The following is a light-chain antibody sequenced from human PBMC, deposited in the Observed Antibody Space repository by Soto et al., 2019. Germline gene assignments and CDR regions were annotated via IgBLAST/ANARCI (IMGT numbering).Light chain of an antibody. CDR3: QQYNNWPRT. Sequence: EIVMTQSPVTLSVSTGERATLSCRASQSVTNSYLAWYQQKPGQASRLLIFGASTRAAGIPARFSGSGSGTEFTLTISSLQSEDFAVYYCQQYNNWPRTFGQGTKVDIK. CDR1: QSVTNSY. J-gene: IGKJ1*01. V-gene: IGKV3-15*01. CDR2: GAS.